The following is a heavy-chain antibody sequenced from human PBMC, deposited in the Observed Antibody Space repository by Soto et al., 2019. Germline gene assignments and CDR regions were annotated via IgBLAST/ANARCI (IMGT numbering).Heavy chain of an antibody. J-gene: IGHJ5*02. CDR1: GYTFTSYD. Sequence: ASVKVSCKASGYTFTSYDINWVRQATGQGLEWMGWMNPNSGNTGYAQKFQGRVTMTRNTSISTAYMELSSLRSEDTAVYYCARVSGPLPYYYDSSGPRGWFDPWGQGTLVTVS. V-gene: IGHV1-8*01. D-gene: IGHD3-22*01. CDR3: ARVSGPLPYYYDSSGPRGWFDP. CDR2: MNPNSGNT.